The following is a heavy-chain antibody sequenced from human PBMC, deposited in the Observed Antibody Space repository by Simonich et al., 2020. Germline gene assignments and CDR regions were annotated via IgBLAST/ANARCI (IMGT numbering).Heavy chain of an antibody. Sequence: EVQLVESGGGLVKPGGSLRLSCAASGFTFSSYSMNWVRQAQGKGLGWCKSISSGSSYIYYADSGKGRFTISRDNAKNSLYLQMNSLRAEDTAVYYCARGIVGASGAFDIWGQGTMVTVSS. CDR1: GFTFSSYS. D-gene: IGHD1-26*01. CDR3: ARGIVGASGAFDI. J-gene: IGHJ3*02. V-gene: IGHV3-21*01. CDR2: ISSGSSYI.